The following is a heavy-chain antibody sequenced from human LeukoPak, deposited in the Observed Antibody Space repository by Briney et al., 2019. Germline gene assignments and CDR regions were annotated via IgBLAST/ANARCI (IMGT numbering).Heavy chain of an antibody. J-gene: IGHJ4*02. Sequence: SETLSLTCAVYGGSFSGYYWSWIRQPPGKGLEWIGEINHSGSTNYNPSLKSRVTISVDTSKNQFSLKLSSVTAADTAVYYCASRPYSSSSRPFDYWGQGTLVTVSS. CDR1: GGSFSGYY. D-gene: IGHD6-6*01. CDR3: ASRPYSSSSRPFDY. V-gene: IGHV4-34*01. CDR2: INHSGST.